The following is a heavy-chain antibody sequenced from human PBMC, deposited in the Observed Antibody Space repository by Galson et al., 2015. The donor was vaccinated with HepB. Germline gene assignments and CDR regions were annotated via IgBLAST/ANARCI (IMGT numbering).Heavy chain of an antibody. V-gene: IGHV5-51*03. CDR3: ARRSVWYGAIDY. CDR2: IYAGDSAT. Sequence: SGAEVKKPGESLKISCKASGYSFTNYCIGWVRQMPGKGLEWMGIIYAGDSATRYSPSFQGQVTISADKSINTAYLQWSSLKASDTAMYYCARRSVWYGAIDYWGQGTLVTVSS. J-gene: IGHJ4*02. CDR1: GYSFTNYC. D-gene: IGHD6-19*01.